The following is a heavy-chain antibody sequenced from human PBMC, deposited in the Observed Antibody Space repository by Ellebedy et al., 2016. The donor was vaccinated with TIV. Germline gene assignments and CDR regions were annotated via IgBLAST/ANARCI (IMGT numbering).Heavy chain of an antibody. V-gene: IGHV1-69*04. CDR2: IIPILGIA. J-gene: IGHJ5*02. CDR1: GYTFTSYG. D-gene: IGHD1-26*01. Sequence: SVKVSXXASGYTFTSYGISWVRQAPGQGLEWMGRIIPILGIANYAQKFQGRVTITADKSTSTAYMELSSLRSEDTAVYYCARVLYSGSYYWFDPWGQGTLVTVSS. CDR3: ARVLYSGSYYWFDP.